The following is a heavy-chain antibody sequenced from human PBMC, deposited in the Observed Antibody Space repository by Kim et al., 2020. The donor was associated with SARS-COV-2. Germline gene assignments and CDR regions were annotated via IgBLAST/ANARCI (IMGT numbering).Heavy chain of an antibody. D-gene: IGHD3-3*01. V-gene: IGHV4-59*01. CDR1: GGSISSYY. J-gene: IGHJ2*01. Sequence: SETLSLTCTVSGGSISSYYWSWIRQPPGKGLEWIGYIYYSGSTNYNPSLKSRVTISVDTSKNQFSLKLSSVTAAETAAYYCARDHREWLQYTANWDFDLWGRSTLITVSS. CDR3: ARDHREWLQYTANWDFDL. CDR2: IYYSGST.